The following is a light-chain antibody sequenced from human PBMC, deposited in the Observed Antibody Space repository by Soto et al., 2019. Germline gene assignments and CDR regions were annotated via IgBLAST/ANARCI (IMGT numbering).Light chain of an antibody. CDR2: DVS. CDR3: CSYAGRDTLYV. Sequence: QSVLTQPRSVSGSPGQSVTISCTGTSTDVGGYNNVSWYQQHPGKVPKLILYDVSKRPSGVPDRFSGSKSGNTASLTISGLQVEDEADYYCCSYAGRDTLYVFGSGTKLTVL. V-gene: IGLV2-11*01. CDR1: STDVGGYNN. J-gene: IGLJ1*01.